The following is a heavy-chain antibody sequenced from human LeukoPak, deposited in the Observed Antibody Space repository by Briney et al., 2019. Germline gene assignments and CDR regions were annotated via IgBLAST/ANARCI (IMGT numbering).Heavy chain of an antibody. V-gene: IGHV3-7*01. J-gene: IGHJ4*02. D-gene: IGHD3-16*01. CDR2: IKQDGSEK. CDR3: AAEGGARHKTFDY. CDR1: GFTFSNYW. Sequence: GGSLRLSCAASGFTFSNYWMTWVRQTPGKGLEWVANIKQDGSEKYCVDSVKGRFTISRDNAKNSLFLQMDSLRAEDTAVYYCAAEGGARHKTFDYWGQGTLVTVSS.